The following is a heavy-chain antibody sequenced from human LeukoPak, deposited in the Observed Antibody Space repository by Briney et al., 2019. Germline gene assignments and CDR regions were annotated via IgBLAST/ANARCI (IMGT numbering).Heavy chain of an antibody. CDR3: ARAARQGFTMIVVPFFYFDL. CDR1: GGSISSGASD. J-gene: IGHJ2*01. V-gene: IGHV4-31*03. Sequence: PSQTLSLTCTVSGGSISSGASDWGWIRQHPKRGLEWVGYINHSGSTYYSPSLGSRVTMSVDTSKNQFSLKLSSVTAADSAVYYCARAARQGFTMIVVPFFYFDLWGRGTLVTVSS. D-gene: IGHD3-22*01. CDR2: INHSGST.